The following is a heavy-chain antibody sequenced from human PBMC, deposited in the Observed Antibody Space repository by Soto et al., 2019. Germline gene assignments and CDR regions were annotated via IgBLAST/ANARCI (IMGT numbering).Heavy chain of an antibody. CDR3: ARETVGYCSSTSRRPGYLDY. CDR1: GFTFSSYS. D-gene: IGHD2-2*01. CDR2: ISSSSSYI. J-gene: IGHJ4*02. V-gene: IGHV3-21*01. Sequence: EVQLVESGGGLVKPGGSLRLSCAASGFTFSSYSMNWVRQAPGKGLEWVSSISSSSSYIYYADSVKGRFTISRNNAKNTRYLHMNRRRAEDTAVYYCARETVGYCSSTSRRPGYLDYWGRGTLVTVCS.